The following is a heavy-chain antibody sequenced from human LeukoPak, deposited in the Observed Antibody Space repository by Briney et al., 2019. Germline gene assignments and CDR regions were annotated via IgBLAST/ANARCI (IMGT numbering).Heavy chain of an antibody. Sequence: GASVKVSCKASGYTFTSYGISWVRQAPGQGLERMGWISAYNGNTNYAQKLQGRVTMTTDTSTSTAYMELRSLRSDDTAVYYCARDTRIQLWNWFDPWGQGTLVTVSS. D-gene: IGHD5-18*01. CDR3: ARDTRIQLWNWFDP. CDR1: GYTFTSYG. J-gene: IGHJ5*02. V-gene: IGHV1-18*01. CDR2: ISAYNGNT.